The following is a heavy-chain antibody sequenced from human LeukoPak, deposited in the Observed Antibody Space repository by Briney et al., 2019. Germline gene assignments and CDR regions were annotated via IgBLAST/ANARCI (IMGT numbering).Heavy chain of an antibody. CDR1: GYGFTSYW. V-gene: IGHV5-51*01. CDR3: ARQGRTKGGDY. CDR2: IYTGNSDT. J-gene: IGHJ4*02. D-gene: IGHD2-2*01. Sequence: GAALQISSQGSGYGFTSYWICWVRPLPGKGREWMGIIYTGNSDTRYSPSFQGQVTISADKSINTAYLQWSSLKASDTAMYYCARQGRTKGGDYWGQGTLVTVSS.